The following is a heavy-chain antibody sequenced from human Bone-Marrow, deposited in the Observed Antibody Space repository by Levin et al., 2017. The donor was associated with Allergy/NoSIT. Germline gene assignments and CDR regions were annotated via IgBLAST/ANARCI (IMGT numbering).Heavy chain of an antibody. CDR1: GFTLDDYA. V-gene: IGHV3-9*01. Sequence: GGSLRLSCTISGFTLDDYAMHWVRQGPGKGLEWVSGINWNSAVIGYADSVKGRFTISRDNAKNSLYLEMNSLRPEDTDLYYCANDPSVTAAAYFQDWGQGTLVTVSS. D-gene: IGHD6-25*01. CDR3: ANDPSVTAAAYFQD. J-gene: IGHJ1*01. CDR2: INWNSAVI.